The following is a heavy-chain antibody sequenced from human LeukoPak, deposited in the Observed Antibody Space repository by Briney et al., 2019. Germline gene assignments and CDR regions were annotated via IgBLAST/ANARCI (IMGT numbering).Heavy chain of an antibody. D-gene: IGHD5-18*01. V-gene: IGHV3-11*04. Sequence: LSLTCTVSGVSISGSGYYFGWIRQPPGKGLEWVSYISSSGSTIYYADSVKGRFTISRDNSKNTLYLQMGRLRAEDMAVYYCARGAAMAPGVYYYYMDVWGKGTTVTISS. CDR3: ARGAAMAPGVYYYYMDV. CDR1: GVSISGSGYY. J-gene: IGHJ6*03. CDR2: ISSSGSTI.